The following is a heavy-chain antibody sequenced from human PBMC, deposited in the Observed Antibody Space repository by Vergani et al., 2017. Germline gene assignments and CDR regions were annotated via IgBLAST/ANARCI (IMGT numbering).Heavy chain of an antibody. V-gene: IGHV4-39*01. CDR2: IYYSGST. D-gene: IGHD1-26*01. CDR3: AGVRASRWELPQENWFDP. J-gene: IGHJ5*02. CDR1: GGSISSSSYY. Sequence: QVQLQESGPGLVKPSETLSLTCTVSGGSISSSSYYWGWIRQPPGKGLEWIGSIYYSGSTDYNPSLKSRVTISVDTAKNQFSLKLSSVTAADTAVYYCAGVRASRWELPQENWFDPWGQGTLVTVSS.